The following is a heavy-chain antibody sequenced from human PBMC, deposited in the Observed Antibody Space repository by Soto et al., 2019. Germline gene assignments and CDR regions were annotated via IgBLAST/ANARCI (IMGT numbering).Heavy chain of an antibody. CDR1: GGSISSYY. D-gene: IGHD3-22*01. J-gene: IGHJ5*02. CDR2: IYYSGST. CDR3: ARAYYDSSRYSLDP. V-gene: IGHV4-59*01. Sequence: SETLSLTCTVSGGSISSYYWSWIRQPPGKGLEWIGYIYYSGSTNYNPSLKSRVTISVDTSKNQFFLRLSSVTAADTAVYYCARAYYDSSRYSLDPWGQGILVTVSS.